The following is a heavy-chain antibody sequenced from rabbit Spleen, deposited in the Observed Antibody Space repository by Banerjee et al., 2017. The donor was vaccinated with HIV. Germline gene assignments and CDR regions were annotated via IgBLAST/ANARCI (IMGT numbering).Heavy chain of an antibody. CDR2: IYAGSSGNT. Sequence: QSLEESGGGLVKPGASLTLTCKASGFSFNSGYDMCWVRQAPGKGLEWIACIYAGSSGNTYSATWAKGRFTISKTSSTTVTLQMTSLTAADTATYFCARDTGTSFSTYGMDLWGPGTLATVS. V-gene: IGHV1S40*01. D-gene: IGHD8-1*01. CDR1: GFSFNSGYD. CDR3: ARDTGTSFSTYGMDL. J-gene: IGHJ6*01.